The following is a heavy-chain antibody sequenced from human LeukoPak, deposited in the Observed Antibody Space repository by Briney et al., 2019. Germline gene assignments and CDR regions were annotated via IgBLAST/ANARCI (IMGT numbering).Heavy chain of an antibody. J-gene: IGHJ4*02. D-gene: IGHD3-10*01. CDR2: IYYSGST. CDR3: ARAGDYGSGSYHYFDY. V-gene: IGHV4-31*03. Sequence: SETLSLTCTVSGGSISSGGYYWSWIRQHPGKGLEWIGYIYYSGSTYYNPSLKSRVTISVDTSKNQFSLKLSSVTAADTAVYYCARAGDYGSGSYHYFDYWGQGTLVTVSS. CDR1: GGSISSGGYY.